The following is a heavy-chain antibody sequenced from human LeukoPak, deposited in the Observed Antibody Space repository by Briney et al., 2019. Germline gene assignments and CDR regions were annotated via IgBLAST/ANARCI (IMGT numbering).Heavy chain of an antibody. J-gene: IGHJ4*02. V-gene: IGHV3-21*01. Sequence: PGRSLRLSCAASGFTFSSYAMNWVRQAPGKGLEWVSSITGSSSYIHYADSVKGRFTISRDNAKNSLYLQMNSLRAEDTAVYYCARGFADFVWGSYPSSYWGQGILVTVSS. D-gene: IGHD3-16*02. CDR3: ARGFADFVWGSYPSSY. CDR1: GFTFSSYA. CDR2: ITGSSSYI.